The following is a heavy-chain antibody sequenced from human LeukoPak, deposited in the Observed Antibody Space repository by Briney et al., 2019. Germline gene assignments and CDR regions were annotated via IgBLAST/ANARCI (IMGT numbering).Heavy chain of an antibody. CDR1: GGSFSGYY. J-gene: IGHJ4*02. CDR2: INHSGST. Sequence: SETLSLTCAVYGGSFSGYYWSWIRQPPGKGLEWIGEINHSGSTNYNPSLKSRVTISVDTSKNQFSLKLSSVTAADPAVYYCARGLNYWGQGTLVTVSS. V-gene: IGHV4-34*01. CDR3: ARGLNY.